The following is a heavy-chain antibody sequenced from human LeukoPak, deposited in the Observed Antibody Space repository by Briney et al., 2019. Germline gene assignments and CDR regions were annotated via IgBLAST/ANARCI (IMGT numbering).Heavy chain of an antibody. CDR3: ASILVTRHYYDSSGLVP. Sequence: GGSLRLSCAASGFTFSSYWMSWVRQAPGKGLEWVANIKQDGSEKYYVDSVKGRFTISRDNAKNSLYLQMNSLRAEDTAVYYCASILVTRHYYDSSGLVPWGQGTLVTVSS. CDR2: IKQDGSEK. V-gene: IGHV3-7*01. J-gene: IGHJ5*02. D-gene: IGHD3-22*01. CDR1: GFTFSSYW.